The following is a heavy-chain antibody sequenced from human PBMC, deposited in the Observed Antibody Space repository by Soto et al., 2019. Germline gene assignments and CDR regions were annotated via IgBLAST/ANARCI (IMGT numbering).Heavy chain of an antibody. Sequence: QVQLVESGGGVVQPGRSLRLSCAASGFTFSSYGMHWVRQAPGKGLEWVAVISYDGSNKYYADSVKGRFTISRDNSKNTLYLQMNSLRAEDTAVYYCAVDYYDSSGYLTTGNGACDIWGQGTMVTVSS. CDR3: AVDYYDSSGYLTTGNGACDI. V-gene: IGHV3-30*03. J-gene: IGHJ3*02. CDR1: GFTFSSYG. CDR2: ISYDGSNK. D-gene: IGHD3-22*01.